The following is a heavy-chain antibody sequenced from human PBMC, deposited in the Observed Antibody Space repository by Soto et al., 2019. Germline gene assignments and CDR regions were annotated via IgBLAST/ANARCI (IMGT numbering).Heavy chain of an antibody. V-gene: IGHV3-15*07. CDR2: IKSKAHGGTT. CDR3: ASYRDSSGLRRYDY. D-gene: IGHD3-22*01. J-gene: IGHJ4*02. CDR1: DFILSDAW. Sequence: EVQLEESGGGLIKPGESLTLSCAASDFILSDAWMKWVRQAPGKGLEWVGRIKSKAHGGTTDYAATLKVRFTILRDDSKNTLYLQMNSLQTADTAMYYCASYRDSSGLRRYDYWGQGALVTVSS.